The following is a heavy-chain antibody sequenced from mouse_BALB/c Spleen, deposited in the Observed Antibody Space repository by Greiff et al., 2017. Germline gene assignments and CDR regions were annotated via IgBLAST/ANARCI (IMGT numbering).Heavy chain of an antibody. J-gene: IGHJ1*01. CDR3: ARHFYCGSSYWYFDV. CDR1: GYTFTDYN. CDR2: INPNYDST. Sequence: EVQLQQSGAELVKPGASVKISCKASGYTFTDYNMYWVKQSHGKSLEWIGDINPNYDSTSYNQKFKGKATLTVDKSSSTAYMELRSLTSEDTAVYYCARHFYCGSSYWYFDVWGAGTTVTVSS. V-gene: IGHV1-18*01. D-gene: IGHD1-1*01.